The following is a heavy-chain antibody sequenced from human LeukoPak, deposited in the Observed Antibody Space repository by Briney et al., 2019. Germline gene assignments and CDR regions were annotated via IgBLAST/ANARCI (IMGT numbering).Heavy chain of an antibody. CDR1: GFTFSSYA. V-gene: IGHV3-64*01. D-gene: IGHD6-13*01. CDR3: ARDRIAAAGNTRKYYYYGMDV. Sequence: GGSLRLYCAASGFTFSSYAMHWVRQAPGKGLEYVTDISSNGASTYYANSVKGRFTISRDNSKNTLYLQMGSLRAEGMAGYYCARDRIAAAGNTRKYYYYGMDVWGQGTTVTVSS. J-gene: IGHJ6*02. CDR2: ISSNGAST.